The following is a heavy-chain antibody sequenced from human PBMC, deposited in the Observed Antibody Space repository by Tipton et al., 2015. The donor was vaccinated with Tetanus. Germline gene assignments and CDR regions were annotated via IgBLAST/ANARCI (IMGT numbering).Heavy chain of an antibody. V-gene: IGHV4-4*07. D-gene: IGHD1-1*01. CDR1: RGPISSYY. CDR3: VRAPYNSPGKYYFDS. J-gene: IGHJ4*02. CDR2: ISNGNT. Sequence: GLVKPSETLSLTCTVTRGPISSYYWSWIRQPVGKGLEWIGHISNGNTDYTPSLKSRVTLSVDTSTNQFSMKLRSVTAADTAIYYCVRAPYNSPGKYYFDSWGQGTLVTVSS.